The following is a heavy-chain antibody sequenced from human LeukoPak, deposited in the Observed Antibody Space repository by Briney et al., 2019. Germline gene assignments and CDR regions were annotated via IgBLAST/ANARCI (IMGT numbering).Heavy chain of an antibody. Sequence: PSETLSLTRAVYGGSFSGYYWSWIRQPPGKGLEWIGEINHSGSTNYNPSLKSRVTISVDTSKNQFSLKLSSVTAADTAVYYCARGHVYYDFWSGKQGFDYWGQGTLVTVSS. CDR2: INHSGST. CDR1: GGSFSGYY. CDR3: ARGHVYYDFWSGKQGFDY. J-gene: IGHJ4*02. D-gene: IGHD3-3*01. V-gene: IGHV4-34*01.